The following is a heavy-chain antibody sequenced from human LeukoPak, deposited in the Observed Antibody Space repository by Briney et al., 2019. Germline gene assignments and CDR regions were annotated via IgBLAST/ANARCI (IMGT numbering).Heavy chain of an antibody. D-gene: IGHD3-22*01. CDR3: AGLGASGNGYLSWFDP. V-gene: IGHV4-31*02. Sequence: PSETLSLTCTVSGGSISSGGYYWSWIRQHPGKGLEWVGYIYYSGSTYHNPSLKSRVTISVDTSKNQFSLKLSSVTAADTAVYYCAGLGASGNGYLSWFDPWGQGTLVTVS. CDR2: IYYSGST. J-gene: IGHJ5*02. CDR1: GGSISSGGYY.